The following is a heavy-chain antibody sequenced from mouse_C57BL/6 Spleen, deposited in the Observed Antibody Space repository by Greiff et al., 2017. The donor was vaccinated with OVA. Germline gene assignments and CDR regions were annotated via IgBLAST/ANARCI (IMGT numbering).Heavy chain of an antibody. J-gene: IGHJ4*01. CDR1: GYAFSSSW. Sequence: VQLQESGPELVKPGASVKISCKASGYAFSSSWMNWVKQRPGKGLEWIGRIYPGDGDTNYNGKFKGKATLTADKSSSTAYMQLSSLTSEDSAVYFCARLGTTVVATGAMDYWGQGTSVTVSS. CDR2: IYPGDGDT. V-gene: IGHV1-82*01. CDR3: ARLGTTVVATGAMDY. D-gene: IGHD1-1*01.